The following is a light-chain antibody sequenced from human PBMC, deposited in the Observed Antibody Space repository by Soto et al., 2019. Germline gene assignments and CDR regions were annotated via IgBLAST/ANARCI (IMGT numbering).Light chain of an antibody. Sequence: DIVLTQSPATLSLSPGDRVTLSCRASQTVGRYLSWYQHSPGQGPRLLVYDASNRATGVPARFSGSGSETDLTLSISSVEPEDFAVYYCQQRLRWPITFGQGTRLESK. V-gene: IGKV3-11*01. CDR3: QQRLRWPIT. J-gene: IGKJ5*01. CDR1: QTVGRY. CDR2: DAS.